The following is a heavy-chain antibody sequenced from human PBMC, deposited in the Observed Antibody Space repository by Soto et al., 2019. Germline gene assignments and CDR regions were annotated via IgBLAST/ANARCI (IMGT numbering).Heavy chain of an antibody. J-gene: IGHJ5*02. V-gene: IGHV4-4*07. Sequence: SETLSLTCTVSGGAINSYYWNWIRQPAGKGLEWIGRIYSSGSTNYNPSLQSRVTMSLDTSKNQFSLRLTSVTAADTAVHYCARGQRFPDWFDPWGQGTLVTVSS. CDR3: ARGQRFPDWFDP. CDR2: IYSSGST. CDR1: GGAINSYY. D-gene: IGHD3-3*01.